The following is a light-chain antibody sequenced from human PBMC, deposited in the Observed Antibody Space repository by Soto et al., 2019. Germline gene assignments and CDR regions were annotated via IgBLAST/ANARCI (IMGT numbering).Light chain of an antibody. CDR2: GNS. Sequence: QSVLTQPPSVSGAPGQRVTISCTGSSSNIGAGHDVHWYQQLPGTAPKLLIYGNSNRPSGVPDRFSGSKSGTSASLAITGLQAEDEADYYCSSYTSSSLYVFGTGTKVTVL. J-gene: IGLJ1*01. CDR3: SSYTSSSLYV. CDR1: SSNIGAGHD. V-gene: IGLV1-40*01.